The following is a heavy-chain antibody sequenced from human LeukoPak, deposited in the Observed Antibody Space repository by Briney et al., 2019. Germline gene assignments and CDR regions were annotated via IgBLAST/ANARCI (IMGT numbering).Heavy chain of an antibody. D-gene: IGHD2-8*01. CDR3: AKLGYCSNGVRYTTDY. J-gene: IGHJ4*02. V-gene: IGHV5-51*01. CDR2: IYPGDSDT. CDR1: GYRFTSYW. Sequence: GESLKISCKGSGYRFTSYWIGWVRQMPGKGLEWMGIIYPGDSDTRYSPSSQGQVTISADKSISTAYLQWSSLKASDTAMYYCAKLGYCSNGVRYTTDYWGQGTLVTVSS.